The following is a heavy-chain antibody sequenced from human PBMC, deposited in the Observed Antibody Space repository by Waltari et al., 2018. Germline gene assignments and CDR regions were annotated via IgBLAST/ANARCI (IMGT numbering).Heavy chain of an antibody. V-gene: IGHV1-69*04. CDR3: ASGTIFGVVMNAFDI. J-gene: IGHJ3*02. Sequence: QVQLVKSGAEVRKPGSSVKVPCKASGGTLSSYAISGVRQAPGQGLEWMGGIIPILGIANSAQKFQGIVTITADESTSTAYMELSSLRSEDTAVYYCASGTIFGVVMNAFDIWGQGTMVTVSS. CDR1: GGTLSSYA. CDR2: IIPILGIA. D-gene: IGHD3-3*01.